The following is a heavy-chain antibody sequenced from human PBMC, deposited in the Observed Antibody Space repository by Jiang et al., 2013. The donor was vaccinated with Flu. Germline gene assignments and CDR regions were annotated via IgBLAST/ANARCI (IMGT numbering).Heavy chain of an antibody. V-gene: IGHV1-46*01. CDR1: GYTFTSYY. CDR2: IIPVLDIT. D-gene: IGHD3-22*01. Sequence: GAEVKKPGASVKVSCKASGYTFTSYYIHWVRQAPGQGLEWMGRIIPVLDITDSAQKFQGRVTLSADKSTSTAYMEVTDLTSEDAAIYYCALDSNAYYACDIWGQGTMVSVSS. CDR3: ALDSNAYYACDI. J-gene: IGHJ3*02.